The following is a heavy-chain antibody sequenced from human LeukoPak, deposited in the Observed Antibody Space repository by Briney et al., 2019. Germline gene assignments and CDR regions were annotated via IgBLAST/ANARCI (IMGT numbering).Heavy chain of an antibody. CDR1: GGTFNTYA. D-gene: IGHD3-22*01. CDR3: AIGPETASHYDTSGYPYFFEY. J-gene: IGHJ4*02. V-gene: IGHV1-69*13. Sequence: ASVKVSCKASGGTFNTYAISWVRQAPGQGLEWMGGIIPLFDMPNHAQKFQGRVTITADESTNTAYLELSSLRTEDTAVYYCAIGPETASHYDTSGYPYFFEYWGQGTLVTVSS. CDR2: IIPLFDMP.